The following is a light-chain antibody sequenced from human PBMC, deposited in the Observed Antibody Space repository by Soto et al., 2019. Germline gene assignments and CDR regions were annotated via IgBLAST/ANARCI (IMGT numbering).Light chain of an antibody. CDR3: QQYYSTPSLS. CDR2: WAS. V-gene: IGKV4-1*01. Sequence: DIVMTQTPDALAVSLSERATINCKSSQRVFYSSNHKNELAWYQQKPGQPPKLLIYWASTRESGVPDRFSGRRSGTDFTLTNSSPQAEDVDVYYCQQYYSTPSLSFGGGTKVEIK. CDR1: QRVFYSSNHKNE. J-gene: IGKJ4*01.